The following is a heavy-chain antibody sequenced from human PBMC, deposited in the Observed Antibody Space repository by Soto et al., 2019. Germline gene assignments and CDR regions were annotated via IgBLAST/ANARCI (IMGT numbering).Heavy chain of an antibody. CDR2: INHRGSA. CDR3: ARGSRVKIPAATGRDYYYHGLDV. J-gene: IGHJ6*02. CDR1: GGSLRGYY. V-gene: IGHV4-34*01. D-gene: IGHD1-26*01. Sequence: SETLSLTCAVYGGSLRGYYWSWIRQPPGKGLEWIGEINHRGSANYNPSVKSRVTISVDTSKNQFSLKLNSVTAADTAMYYCARGSRVKIPAATGRDYYYHGLDVWAQGTAVT.